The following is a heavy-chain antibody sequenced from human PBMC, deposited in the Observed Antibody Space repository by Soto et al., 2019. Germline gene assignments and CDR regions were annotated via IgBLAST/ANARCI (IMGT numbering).Heavy chain of an antibody. CDR2: VWSDGSNK. D-gene: IGHD6-19*01. J-gene: IGHJ4*02. V-gene: IGHV3-33*01. CDR1: GFTFSSYG. Sequence: QVQLVESGGGVVQPGRSLRLSCAASGFTFSSYGMHWVRQVPGKGLEWVAVVWSDGSNKYYADSVKGRFTISRDNSKKTLSLQTNSLRAEGTAVYYCARNRVGYTSRGWYDYWGQGTQVTVSS. CDR3: ARNRVGYTSRGWYDY.